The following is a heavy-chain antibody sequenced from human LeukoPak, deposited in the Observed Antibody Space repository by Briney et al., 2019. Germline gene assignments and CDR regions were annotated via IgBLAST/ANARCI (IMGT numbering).Heavy chain of an antibody. CDR1: GVNFTNAW. V-gene: IGHV3-15*01. CDR2: IKSKNDDGTT. Sequence: GGSLRLSCSVSGVNFTNAWMTWVRQAPGKGLESVGRIKSKNDDGTTDYAAPVRGRFIISRDDSKATVYLQMNRLKIEDTAVYYCSTEGDYWGHGTLVTVSS. CDR3: STEGDY. J-gene: IGHJ4*03.